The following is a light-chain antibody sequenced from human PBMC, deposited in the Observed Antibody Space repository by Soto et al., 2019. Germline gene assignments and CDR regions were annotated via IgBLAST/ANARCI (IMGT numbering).Light chain of an antibody. CDR3: QRYYDSLWT. CDR2: GAS. J-gene: IGKJ1*01. Sequence: EIVLTQSPGTLSLSPGERATLSCRASQSVNSTSLAWYQQKPGQAPRLLIHGASSRATGIPDRFSGSGSGTHFTLTSSRLEPEDFAVYFCQRYYDSLWTFGQGTKVEIK. CDR1: QSVNSTS. V-gene: IGKV3-20*01.